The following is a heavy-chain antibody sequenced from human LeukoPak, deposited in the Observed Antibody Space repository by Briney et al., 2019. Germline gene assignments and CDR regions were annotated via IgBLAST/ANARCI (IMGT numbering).Heavy chain of an antibody. CDR3: ARAPSLIRGVAFDY. Sequence: GESLKISCKNSGYSFTNYWIGWVRQMPGKGLEWMGIIYPRDSDTRYSPSFQGQVTISADKSNSTAYLQWSSLKASDTAIYYCARAPSLIRGVAFDYWGQGTLVTVSS. CDR2: IYPRDSDT. J-gene: IGHJ4*02. V-gene: IGHV5-51*01. D-gene: IGHD3-10*01. CDR1: GYSFTNYW.